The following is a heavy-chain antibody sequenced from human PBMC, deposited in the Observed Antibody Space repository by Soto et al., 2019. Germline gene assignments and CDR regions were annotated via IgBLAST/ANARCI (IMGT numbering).Heavy chain of an antibody. J-gene: IGHJ6*02. D-gene: IGHD6-13*01. CDR3: AGEPEGGYSSDWSYHFYYAMDV. CDR2: ISSSGITI. V-gene: IGHV3-48*03. Sequence: GGSLRLSCAASGFSFSSYEMNWVRQAPGKGLEWVSYISSSGITIHYTDSVKGRFTMSRDNTKNSVSLQMNSLRAEDTAVYYCAGEPEGGYSSDWSYHFYYAMDVWGQGTTVTVSS. CDR1: GFSFSSYE.